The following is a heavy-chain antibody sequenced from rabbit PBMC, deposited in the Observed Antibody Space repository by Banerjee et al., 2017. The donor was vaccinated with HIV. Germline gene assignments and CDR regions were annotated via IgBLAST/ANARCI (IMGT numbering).Heavy chain of an antibody. CDR3: ARDSGGYGGLLNL. D-gene: IGHD1-1*01. J-gene: IGHJ4*01. CDR1: GFSFSSGYD. CDR2: IYFSSGST. V-gene: IGHV1S45*01. Sequence: QEQLEESGGGLVKPEGSLTLTRKASGFSFSSGYDMCWVRQAPGKGLEWIACIYFSSGSTWYANWAKGRFTISKTSSTTVTLQMTSLTAADTATYFCARDSGGYGGLLNLWGQGTLVTVS.